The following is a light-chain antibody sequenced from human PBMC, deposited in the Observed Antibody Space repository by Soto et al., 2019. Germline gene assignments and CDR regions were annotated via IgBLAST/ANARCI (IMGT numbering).Light chain of an antibody. V-gene: IGLV2-14*01. Sequence: QSVLTQPASVSGSPGQSITISCTGTSSDVGGYNYVSWYQQHPGKAPKLMIYDVTNRPSGVSNRFSGSKSGNTASLTISGLQAEHEADYYCSSYTSSRTYVFGTGTKVTVL. CDR2: DVT. CDR1: SSDVGGYNY. CDR3: SSYTSSRTYV. J-gene: IGLJ1*01.